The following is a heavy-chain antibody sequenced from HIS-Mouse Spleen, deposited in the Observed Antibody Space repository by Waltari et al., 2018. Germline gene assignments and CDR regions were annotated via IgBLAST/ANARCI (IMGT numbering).Heavy chain of an antibody. Sequence: EVQLVESGGGLVKPGGSLRLSCAASGVTFISYSMNWVRQAPGKGLEWVSSIGSSSSYIYYADSVKGRFTISRDNAKNYLYLQMNSLRAEDTAVYYCARDRTLSGGSCYSDYWGQGPLVTVSS. CDR2: IGSSSSYI. V-gene: IGHV3-21*01. D-gene: IGHD2-15*01. J-gene: IGHJ4*02. CDR3: ARDRTLSGGSCYSDY. CDR1: GVTFISYS.